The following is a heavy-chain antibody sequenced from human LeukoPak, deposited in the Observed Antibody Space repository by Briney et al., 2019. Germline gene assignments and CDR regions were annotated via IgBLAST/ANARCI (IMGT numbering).Heavy chain of an antibody. CDR3: ARGTGAPNYFDY. D-gene: IGHD7-27*01. J-gene: IGHJ4*02. CDR2: INPNGGGT. CDR1: EYTFTGYY. Sequence: ASVKVSCTASEYTFTGYYMHWVRQAPGQGLEWMAWINPNGGGTNYAQKFQGRVAVTRDSSISTAYMELSGLTSDDTAVFYCARGTGAPNYFDYWGQGTLVTVSS. V-gene: IGHV1-2*02.